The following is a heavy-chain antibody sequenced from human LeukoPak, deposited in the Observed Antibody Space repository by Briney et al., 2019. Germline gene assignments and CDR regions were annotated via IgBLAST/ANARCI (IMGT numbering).Heavy chain of an antibody. D-gene: IGHD3-22*01. CDR1: GGTFSSYA. J-gene: IGHJ4*02. Sequence: SVKVSCKASGGTFSSYAISWVRQAPGQGLEWMGGIIPIFGTANYAQKFQGRVTITTDESTSTAYMELSSLRSEDTAVYYCASAKYYYDSSGYYPFGYWGQGTLVTVSS. CDR2: IIPIFGTA. V-gene: IGHV1-69*05. CDR3: ASAKYYYDSSGYYPFGY.